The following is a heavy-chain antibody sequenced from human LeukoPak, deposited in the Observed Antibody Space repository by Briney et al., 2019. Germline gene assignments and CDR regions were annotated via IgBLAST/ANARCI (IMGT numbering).Heavy chain of an antibody. V-gene: IGHV3-48*01. Sequence: PGGSLRLSCAASGFTFSSYSMNWVRQAPGKGLEWVSYISSSSNNIYYPDSVKGRFTISRDNVKNSLYLQMNSLRAEDTAVYYCAKDVGGTSRPRAVAFDIWGQGTMVTVSS. D-gene: IGHD6-6*01. J-gene: IGHJ3*02. CDR1: GFTFSSYS. CDR3: AKDVGGTSRPRAVAFDI. CDR2: ISSSSNNI.